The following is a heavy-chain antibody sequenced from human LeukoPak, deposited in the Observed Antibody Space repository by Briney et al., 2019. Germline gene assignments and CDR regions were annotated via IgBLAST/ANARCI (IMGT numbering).Heavy chain of an antibody. CDR2: IYTSEST. CDR3: ARDRGYSSGWYESSWFDP. V-gene: IGHV4-4*07. D-gene: IGHD6-19*01. CDR1: GGSISSYY. J-gene: IGHJ5*02. Sequence: SETLSLTCTVSGGSISSYYWSWIRQPAGKGLEWIGRIYTSESTNYNPSLKSRVTMSVDTSKNQFSLKLSSVTAADTAVYYCARDRGYSSGWYESSWFDPWGQGTLVTVSS.